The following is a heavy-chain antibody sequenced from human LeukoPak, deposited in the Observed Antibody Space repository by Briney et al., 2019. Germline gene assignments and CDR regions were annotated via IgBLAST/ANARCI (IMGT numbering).Heavy chain of an antibody. D-gene: IGHD4-17*01. J-gene: IGHJ6*03. CDR1: GGSISSGGYY. CDR3: ARTTNYYYYMDV. V-gene: IGHV4-31*03. CDR2: IYYSGST. Sequence: SGPGLVKPSQTLSLTCTVSGGSISSGGYYWSWIRQHPGEGLEWIGYIYYSGSTYYNPSLKSRVTISVDTSKNQFSLKLSSVTAADTAVYYCARTTNYYYYMDVWGKGTTVTVSS.